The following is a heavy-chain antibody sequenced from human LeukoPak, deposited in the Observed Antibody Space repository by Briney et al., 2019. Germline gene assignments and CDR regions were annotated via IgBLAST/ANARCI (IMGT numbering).Heavy chain of an antibody. CDR2: IRCSGNT. CDR3: ARVVEYQLLLNWFDP. Sequence: SETLSLTCTVSGGSISGDGFYWSWIRQHPGKGLEWIGYIRCSGNTYYNPSLKSRVTISVDTSKNQFSLKLSSVTAADTAVYYCARVVEYQLLLNWFDPWGQGTLVTVSS. D-gene: IGHD2-2*01. CDR1: GGSISGDGFY. J-gene: IGHJ5*02. V-gene: IGHV4-31*03.